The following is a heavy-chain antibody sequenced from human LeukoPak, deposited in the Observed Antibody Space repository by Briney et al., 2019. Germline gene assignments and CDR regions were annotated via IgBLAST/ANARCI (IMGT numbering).Heavy chain of an antibody. CDR3: ARTYNIRFFDT. CDR1: GFTFSSYG. J-gene: IGHJ5*02. Sequence: GRSLRLSCSASGFTFSSYGMHWVRQAPGKGLEWVAVIWSDASNTYYADSVKGRFTTSRDNSKNTLFLQMNSLRAEDTAVYYCARTYNIRFFDTWGQGTLVTVSS. D-gene: IGHD3-9*01. V-gene: IGHV3-33*01. CDR2: IWSDASNT.